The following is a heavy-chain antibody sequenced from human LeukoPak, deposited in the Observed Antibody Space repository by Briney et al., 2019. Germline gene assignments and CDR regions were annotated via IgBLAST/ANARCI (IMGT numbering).Heavy chain of an antibody. Sequence: PGGSLRLSCAASGFTFSSYAMSWVRQAPGKGLEWVSAISGSGGSTYYADSAKGRFTIPRDNSKNTLYLQMKSLRAEDTAVYYCAKDDHYYDSSGYPQGKFDYWGQGTLVTVSS. V-gene: IGHV3-23*01. CDR2: ISGSGGST. CDR3: AKDDHYYDSSGYPQGKFDY. CDR1: GFTFSSYA. J-gene: IGHJ4*02. D-gene: IGHD3-22*01.